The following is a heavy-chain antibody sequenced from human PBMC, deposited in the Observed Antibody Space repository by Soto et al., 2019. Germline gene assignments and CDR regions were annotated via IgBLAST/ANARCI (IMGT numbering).Heavy chain of an antibody. Sequence: QVQLVESGGGVVQPGRSLRLSCAASGFTFSSYGMHWVRQAPGKGLEWVAVISYDGSNKYYADSVKGRFTISRDNSENTLYLQMNSLRAEDTAVYYCAKDRVISVVAATLGGMDVWGQGTTVTVSS. CDR3: AKDRVISVVAATLGGMDV. CDR1: GFTFSSYG. CDR2: ISYDGSNK. D-gene: IGHD2-15*01. J-gene: IGHJ6*02. V-gene: IGHV3-30*18.